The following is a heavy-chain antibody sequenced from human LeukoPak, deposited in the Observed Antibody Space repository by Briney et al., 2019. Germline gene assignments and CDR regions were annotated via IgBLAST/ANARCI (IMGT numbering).Heavy chain of an antibody. CDR3: AKALNVAMVRGVITRDFDY. J-gene: IGHJ4*02. D-gene: IGHD3-10*01. CDR1: GFTFSSYG. CDR2: ISYDGSNK. Sequence: GGSLRLSCAASGFTFSSYGMHWVRQAPGKGLEWEAVISYDGSNKYYADSVKGRFTISRDNSKNTLYLQMNSLRAEDTAVYYCAKALNVAMVRGVITRDFDYWGQGTLVTVSS. V-gene: IGHV3-30*18.